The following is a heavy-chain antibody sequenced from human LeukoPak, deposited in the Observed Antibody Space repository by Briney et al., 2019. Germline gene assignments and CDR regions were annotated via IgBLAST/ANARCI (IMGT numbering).Heavy chain of an antibody. V-gene: IGHV4-34*01. Sequence: PSETLSLTCAVYGGSFSGYYWNWVRQPPGKGLEWVGGINHSGSTNYNPSLKSRVSISMDTSKDQFSLKLSSFTAAAPAVSSCERGGFSGYDMVWGRGTLVTVSS. CDR1: GGSFSGYY. CDR2: INHSGST. CDR3: ERGGFSGYDMV. J-gene: IGHJ4*02. D-gene: IGHD5-12*01.